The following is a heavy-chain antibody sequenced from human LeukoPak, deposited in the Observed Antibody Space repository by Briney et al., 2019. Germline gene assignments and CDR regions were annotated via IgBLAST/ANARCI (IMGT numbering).Heavy chain of an antibody. D-gene: IGHD3-10*01. Sequence: GGSLRLSCAASGFTFSSYAMHWVRQAPGKGLEWVAVISYDGSNKYYADSVKGRFTISRDNSKNTLYLQMNSLRAEDTAVYYCAKDKVLWFGESSDGMDVWGKGTTVTVSS. CDR3: AKDKVLWFGESSDGMDV. CDR1: GFTFSSYA. CDR2: ISYDGSNK. V-gene: IGHV3-30-3*01. J-gene: IGHJ6*04.